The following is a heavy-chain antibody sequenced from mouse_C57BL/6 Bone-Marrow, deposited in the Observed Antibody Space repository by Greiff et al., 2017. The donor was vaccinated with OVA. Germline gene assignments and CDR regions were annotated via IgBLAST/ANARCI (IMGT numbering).Heavy chain of an antibody. CDR1: GYTFTNYY. D-gene: IGHD1-1*01. Sequence: EVKLQQSGPELVKPGASVKISCKASGYTFTNYYMNWVKQSHGKSLEWIGDINPNNGGTSYNQKFKGKATLTVDKSSSTAYMELRSLTSEDSAVYYGARDYYGSSWYFDVWGTGTTVTVSS. J-gene: IGHJ1*03. CDR2: INPNNGGT. CDR3: ARDYYGSSWYFDV. V-gene: IGHV1-26*01.